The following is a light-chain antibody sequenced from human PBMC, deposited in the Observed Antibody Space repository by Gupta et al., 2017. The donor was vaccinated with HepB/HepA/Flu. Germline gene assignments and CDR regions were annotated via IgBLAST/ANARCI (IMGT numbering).Light chain of an antibody. CDR1: SSDVGGYNY. CDR3: CSDAGSYTV. CDR2: DVS. V-gene: IGLV2-11*01. Sequence: QSALTQPRSVSGSPGQSVTISCTGTSSDVGGYNYVSWYQQHPGKAPKLMIYDVSKRPAGVPDRFSGSKSVNTASLTISGLQAEDEDDYYCCSDAGSYTVFGGGTKLTVL. J-gene: IGLJ3*02.